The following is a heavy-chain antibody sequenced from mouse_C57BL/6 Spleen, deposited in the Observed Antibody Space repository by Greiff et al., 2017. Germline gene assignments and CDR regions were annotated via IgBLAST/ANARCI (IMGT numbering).Heavy chain of an antibody. Sequence: VQLQQSGPELVKPGASVKMSCKASGYTFTDYNMHWVKQSHGKSLEWIGYINPNNGGTSYNQKFKGKATLTVNKSSSTAYMERRSQTSEDSAVYYCARGARVTTGGYYAMDYWGQGTSVTVSS. J-gene: IGHJ4*01. CDR1: GYTFTDYN. D-gene: IGHD2-2*01. V-gene: IGHV1-22*01. CDR3: ARGARVTTGGYYAMDY. CDR2: INPNNGGT.